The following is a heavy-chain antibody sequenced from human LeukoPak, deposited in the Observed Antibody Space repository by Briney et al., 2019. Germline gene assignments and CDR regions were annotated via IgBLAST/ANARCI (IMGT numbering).Heavy chain of an antibody. Sequence: GGSLRLSCAASGFTFSTYWMGWVRQAPGKGLEWVANIKQDGSEKYYVDSVKGRFTISRDNAKNSLYLQMNSLRAEDTAVYYCARDQVVPAAMGEAYYYYYGMDVWGQGTTVTVSS. CDR3: ARDQVVPAAMGEAYYYYYGMDV. V-gene: IGHV3-7*01. D-gene: IGHD2-2*01. J-gene: IGHJ6*02. CDR2: IKQDGSEK. CDR1: GFTFSTYW.